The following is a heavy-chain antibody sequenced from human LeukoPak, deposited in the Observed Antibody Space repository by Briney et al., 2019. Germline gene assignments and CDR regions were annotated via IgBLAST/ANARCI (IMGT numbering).Heavy chain of an antibody. V-gene: IGHV3-74*03. CDR1: GFTFSDHW. CDR3: VRDAPNSRFDP. CDR2: VNNDGSGT. Sequence: GGSLSLSCAASGFTFSDHWMHWVRQVPGKGLVWVSHVNNDGSGTTYADSVKGRFTISRDNARNTLYLQMNSLRAEDSAVYYCVRDAPNSRFDPWGQGTLVTVSS. D-gene: IGHD2/OR15-2a*01. J-gene: IGHJ5*02.